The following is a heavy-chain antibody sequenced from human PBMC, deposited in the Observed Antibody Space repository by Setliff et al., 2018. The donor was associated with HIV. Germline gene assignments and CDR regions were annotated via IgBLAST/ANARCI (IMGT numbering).Heavy chain of an antibody. CDR1: GFTVSTNY. V-gene: IGHV3-11*04. CDR2: ITGSGDTI. CDR3: AREATPRHSSGWVYFDY. Sequence: LRLSCAASGFTVSTNYMSWVRQAPGKGLEWVSYITGSGDTIYYADSVKGRFTMSRDNAKDSVYLQMNTLRVEDTAVYYCAREATPRHSSGWVYFDYWGQGMMVTVSS. D-gene: IGHD6-19*01. J-gene: IGHJ4*02.